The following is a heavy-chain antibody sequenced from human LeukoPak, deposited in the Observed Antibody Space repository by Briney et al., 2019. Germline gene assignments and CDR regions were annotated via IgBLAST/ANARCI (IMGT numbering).Heavy chain of an antibody. V-gene: IGHV3-30*02. J-gene: IGHJ4*02. CDR1: EFTFSSYG. CDR2: IRYDGSNK. CDR3: AKPNRYGDYSFFGV. D-gene: IGHD4-17*01. Sequence: PGGSLRLSCAASEFTFSSYGMHWVRQAPGKGLEWVAFIRYDGSNKYYADSVKGRFTISRDNSKNTLYLQMNSLRAEDTAVYYCAKPNRYGDYSFFGVWGQGTLVTVSS.